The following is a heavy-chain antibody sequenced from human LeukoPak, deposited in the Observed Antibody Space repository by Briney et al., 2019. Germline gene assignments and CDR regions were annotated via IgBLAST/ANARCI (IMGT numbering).Heavy chain of an antibody. CDR2: IYHSGST. J-gene: IGHJ4*02. D-gene: IGHD3-22*01. CDR3: ARDSYYYDSSGYSRGYFDY. Sequence: PSETLSLTCAVSGYSISSGYYWGWIRQPPGKGLEWIGSIYHSGSTYYNPSLKGRVTISVDTSKNQFSLKLSSVTAADTAVYYCARDSYYYDSSGYSRGYFDYWGQGTLVTVSS. CDR1: GYSISSGYY. V-gene: IGHV4-38-2*02.